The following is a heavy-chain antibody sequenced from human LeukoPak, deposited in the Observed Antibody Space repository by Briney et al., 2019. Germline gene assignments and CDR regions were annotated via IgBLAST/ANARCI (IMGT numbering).Heavy chain of an antibody. CDR1: GYTFTSYA. Sequence: PWASVKVSCKASGYTFTSYAMHWTRQAPGQRLEWMGWINAGNGNTKYSQKFRGRVTITRDTSASTAYMELSSLRSEDTAVYYCARAAGPTVTTGRWNAFDIWGQGTMVTVSS. V-gene: IGHV1-3*01. D-gene: IGHD4-11*01. J-gene: IGHJ3*02. CDR3: ARAAGPTVTTGRWNAFDI. CDR2: INAGNGNT.